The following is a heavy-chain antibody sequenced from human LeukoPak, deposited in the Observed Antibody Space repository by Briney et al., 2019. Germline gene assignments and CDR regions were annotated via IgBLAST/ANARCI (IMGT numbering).Heavy chain of an antibody. V-gene: IGHV4-31*03. CDR1: GGSISSGGYY. J-gene: IGHJ4*02. D-gene: IGHD1-20*01. Sequence: SGTLSLTCTVSGGSISSGGYYWSWIRQHPGKGLEWVGYIYYSGSTYYNPSLKSRVTISVDTSKNQFSLQLSSVTAADTAVYYCARVGSGLYNWNVLDYWGQGTLVTVSS. CDR2: IYYSGST. CDR3: ARVGSGLYNWNVLDY.